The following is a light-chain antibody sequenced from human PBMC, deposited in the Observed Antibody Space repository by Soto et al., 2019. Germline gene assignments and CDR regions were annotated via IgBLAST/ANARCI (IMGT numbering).Light chain of an antibody. CDR2: DVS. CDR1: SSDVGGYNY. J-gene: IGLJ2*01. CDR3: CSYAGSYTFEGV. Sequence: QSALTQPRSVSGSPGQSVTISCTGTSSDVGGYNYVSWYQQHPGKAPKLMIYDVSKRPSGVPDRFSGSKSGNTASLTISGLQAEDVADYYCCSYAGSYTFEGVFGGGTKVTVL. V-gene: IGLV2-11*01.